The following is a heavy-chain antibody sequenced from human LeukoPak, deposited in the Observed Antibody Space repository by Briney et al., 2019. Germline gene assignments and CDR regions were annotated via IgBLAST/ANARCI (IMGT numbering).Heavy chain of an antibody. CDR3: ARAGYSYGADWYFDL. CDR1: GGSFSGYY. CDR2: INHSGST. J-gene: IGHJ2*01. D-gene: IGHD5-18*01. V-gene: IGHV4-34*01. Sequence: PSETLSLTCAVYGGSFSGYYWSWIRQPPGKGLEWIGEINHSGSTNYNPSLKSRVTISVDTSKNQFSLKLSSVTAADTAVYYCARAGYSYGADWYFDLWGRGTLVTVSS.